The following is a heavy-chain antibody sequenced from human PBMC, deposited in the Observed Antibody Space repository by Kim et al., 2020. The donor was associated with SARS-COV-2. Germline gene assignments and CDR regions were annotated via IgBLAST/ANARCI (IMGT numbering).Heavy chain of an antibody. CDR2: ISYDGSNK. CDR3: AKSERIVVVPAAMNY. CDR1: GFTFSSYG. D-gene: IGHD2-2*01. J-gene: IGHJ4*02. V-gene: IGHV3-30*18. Sequence: GGSLRLSCAASGFTFSSYGMHWVRQAPGKGLEWVSVISYDGSNKYYADSVKGRFTISRDNSKNTLYLQMNSLRAEDTAVYYCAKSERIVVVPAAMNYWGQRNLVTVSS.